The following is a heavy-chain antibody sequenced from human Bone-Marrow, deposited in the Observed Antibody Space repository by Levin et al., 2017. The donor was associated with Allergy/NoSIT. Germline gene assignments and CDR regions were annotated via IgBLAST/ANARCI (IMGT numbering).Heavy chain of an antibody. CDR2: ISYDGSNK. J-gene: IGHJ4*02. D-gene: IGHD6-13*01. CDR3: ARDWVGAAGPSFDY. Sequence: GESLKISCAASGFTFSSYAMHWVRQAPGKGLEWVAVISYDGSNKYYADSVKGRFTISRDNSKNTLYLQMNSLRAEDTAVYYCARDWVGAAGPSFDYWGQGTLVTVSS. V-gene: IGHV3-30-3*01. CDR1: GFTFSSYA.